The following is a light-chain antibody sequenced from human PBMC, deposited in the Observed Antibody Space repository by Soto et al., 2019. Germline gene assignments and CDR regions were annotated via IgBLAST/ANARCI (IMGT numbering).Light chain of an antibody. CDR1: SSDVGGSDY. CDR3: SSYTSSNALEV. Sequence: QSALNQPASVSGSPGQSITISCTGTSSDVGGSDYVSWYQHHPHRAPKLLIYEVSYRPSGVSDRFSGSKSGNTASLTISGLQAEAEADYYCSSYTSSNALEVFGIGTKLTVL. J-gene: IGLJ1*01. V-gene: IGLV2-14*01. CDR2: EVS.